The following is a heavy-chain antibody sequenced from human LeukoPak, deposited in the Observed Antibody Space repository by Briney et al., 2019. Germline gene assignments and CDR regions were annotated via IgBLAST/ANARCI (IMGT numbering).Heavy chain of an antibody. CDR3: AKDAQSSSYKYNWFDP. Sequence: GSLRLSCAASGFTFSSYAMSWVRQAPGKGLEWVSAISGSGGSTYYADSVKGRFTISRDNSKNTLYLQMNSLRAEDTAVYYCAKDAQSSSYKYNWFDPWGQGTLVTVSS. CDR1: GFTFSSYA. V-gene: IGHV3-23*01. CDR2: ISGSGGST. J-gene: IGHJ5*02. D-gene: IGHD6-13*01.